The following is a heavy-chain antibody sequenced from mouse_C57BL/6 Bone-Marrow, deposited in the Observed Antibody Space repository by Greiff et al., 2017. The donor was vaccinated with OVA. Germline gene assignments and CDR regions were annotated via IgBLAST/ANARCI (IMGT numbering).Heavy chain of an antibody. CDR2: IYPGNSDT. J-gene: IGHJ4*01. Sequence: VQLKQSGTVLARPGASVKMSCKTSGYTFTSYWMHWVKQRPGQGLEWIGAIYPGNSDTSYNQKFKGKAKLTAVTSASTAYMELSSLTNEDSAVYYCTGENYSNYYYAMDYWGQGTSVTVSS. CDR3: TGENYSNYYYAMDY. V-gene: IGHV1-5*01. D-gene: IGHD2-5*01. CDR1: GYTFTSYW.